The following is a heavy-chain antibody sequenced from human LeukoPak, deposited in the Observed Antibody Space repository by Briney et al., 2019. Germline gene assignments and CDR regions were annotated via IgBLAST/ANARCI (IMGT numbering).Heavy chain of an antibody. CDR3: ARTTAPCSSTSCYPNFDY. V-gene: IGHV4-61*02. CDR2: IYTSGST. J-gene: IGHJ4*02. CDR1: GGSISSGSYY. D-gene: IGHD2-2*01. Sequence: PSQTLSLTCTVSGGSISSGSYYWSWIRQPAGKGLEWIGRIYTSGSTNYNPSLKSRVTISVDPSKTQFSLKLSSATAADTAVYYCARTTAPCSSTSCYPNFDYWGQGTLVTVSS.